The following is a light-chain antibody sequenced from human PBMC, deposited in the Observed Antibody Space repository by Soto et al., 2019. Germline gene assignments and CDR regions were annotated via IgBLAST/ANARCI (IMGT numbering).Light chain of an antibody. CDR1: QSVSNN. CDR3: QQYNNWPRT. Sequence: EIVMTQSPATLSVSPGERATLSYRASQSVSNNLVWYQQKPGQAPRLLIYGASTRATGIPARFSGSGSGTEFTPTISSLQSEDFEIYYCQQYNNWPRTFGQGTKVEIK. CDR2: GAS. V-gene: IGKV3-15*01. J-gene: IGKJ1*01.